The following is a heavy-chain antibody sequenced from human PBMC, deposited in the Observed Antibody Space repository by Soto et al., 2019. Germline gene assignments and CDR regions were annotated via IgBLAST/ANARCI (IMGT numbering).Heavy chain of an antibody. CDR3: ATEILTGYYPYYYGMDV. CDR2: MNPNNGNT. Sequence: ASVKVSCKASGYTFTSYDINWVRQATGQGLEWMGWMNPNNGNTNYAQKFQGRVTMTEDKSTDTAYMELSSLRSEDTAVYYCATEILTGYYPYYYGMDVWGQGTTVTVSS. CDR1: GYTFTSYD. D-gene: IGHD3-9*01. J-gene: IGHJ6*01. V-gene: IGHV1-8*01.